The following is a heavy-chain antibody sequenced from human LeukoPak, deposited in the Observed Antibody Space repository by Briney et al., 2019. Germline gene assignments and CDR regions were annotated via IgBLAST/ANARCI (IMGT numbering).Heavy chain of an antibody. CDR3: ARSNGIAAAGSTFDY. J-gene: IGHJ4*02. Sequence: SETLSLTCTVSGYSISSGYYWGWIRQPPGKGLEWIGSIYHSGSTYYNPSLKSRVTISVDTSKNQFSLKLSSATAADTAVYYCARSNGIAAAGSTFDYWGQGTLVTVSS. V-gene: IGHV4-38-2*02. CDR1: GYSISSGYY. CDR2: IYHSGST. D-gene: IGHD6-13*01.